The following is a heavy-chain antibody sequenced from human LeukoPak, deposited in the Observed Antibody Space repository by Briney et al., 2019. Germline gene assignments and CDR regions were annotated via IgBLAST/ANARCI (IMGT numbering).Heavy chain of an antibody. CDR1: GGSFSGYY. CDR3: ARGKRGYSYGLDY. CDR2: INHSGST. D-gene: IGHD5-18*01. Sequence: SETLSLTCAVYGGSFSGYYWSWIRQPPGKGLEWIGEINHSGSTNYNPSLKSRVAISVDTSKNQFSLKLSSVTAADTAVYYCARGKRGYSYGLDYWGQGTLVTVSS. V-gene: IGHV4-34*01. J-gene: IGHJ4*02.